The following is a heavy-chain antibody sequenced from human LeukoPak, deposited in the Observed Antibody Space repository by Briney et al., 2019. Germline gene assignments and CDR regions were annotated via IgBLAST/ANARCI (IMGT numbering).Heavy chain of an antibody. D-gene: IGHD2-2*01. CDR1: GFTFGDYA. CDR3: TRDPGYCSSTSCPNDY. J-gene: IGHJ4*02. V-gene: IGHV3-49*03. CDR2: IRSKAYGGTT. Sequence: GGSLRLSCTASGFTFGDYAMSWFRQAPGKGLEWVGFIRSKAYGGTTEYAASVKGRFTISRDDSKSIAYLQMNSLKTEDTAVYYCTRDPGYCSSTSCPNDYWGQGTLVTVSS.